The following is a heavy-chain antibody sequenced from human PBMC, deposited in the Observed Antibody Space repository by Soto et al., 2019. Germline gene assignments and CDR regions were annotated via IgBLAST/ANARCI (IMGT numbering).Heavy chain of an antibody. J-gene: IGHJ4*02. CDR2: IYYSGST. V-gene: IGHV4-31*03. Sequence: SETLSLTCTVSGGSISSGGYYWSWIRQHPGKGLEWIGYIYYSGSTYYNPSLKSRVTISVDTSKNQFSLKLSSVTAADTAVYYCARERDSGYDLGTPEWPYFDYWGQGTLVTVSS. CDR3: ARERDSGYDLGTPEWPYFDY. CDR1: GGSISSGGYY. D-gene: IGHD5-12*01.